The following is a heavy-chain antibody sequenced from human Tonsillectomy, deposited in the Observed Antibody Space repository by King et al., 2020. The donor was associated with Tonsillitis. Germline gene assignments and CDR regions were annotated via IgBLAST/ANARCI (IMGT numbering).Heavy chain of an antibody. D-gene: IGHD1-26*01. Sequence: QLQESGPGVVKPSETLSLTCSVSGGSIGRSDHYWAWIRQPPGRGLEWIGYMSDSGASFYNPSLKSRITISGGASDNRFSLKLCSVTAADTAVYICARYVSGSFDYWGQGALVTVSS. CDR2: MSDSGAS. V-gene: IGHV4-39*01. J-gene: IGHJ4*02. CDR3: ARYVSGSFDY. CDR1: GGSIGRSDHY.